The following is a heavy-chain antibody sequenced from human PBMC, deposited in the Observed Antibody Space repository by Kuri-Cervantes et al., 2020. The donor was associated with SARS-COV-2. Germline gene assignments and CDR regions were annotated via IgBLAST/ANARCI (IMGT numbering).Heavy chain of an antibody. Sequence: SETLSLTCTVSGGSISSSSYYWGWIRQPPGKGLEWIGSTYYSGSTYYNPSLKSRVTISVDTSKNQFSLRLSSVTAADTAIYFCARYGTDDYWSTYFGRGSWFDPWGQGTLVTVSS. CDR2: TYYSGST. CDR3: ARYGTDDYWSTYFGRGSWFDP. D-gene: IGHD3-3*01. V-gene: IGHV4-39*07. J-gene: IGHJ5*02. CDR1: GGSISSSSYY.